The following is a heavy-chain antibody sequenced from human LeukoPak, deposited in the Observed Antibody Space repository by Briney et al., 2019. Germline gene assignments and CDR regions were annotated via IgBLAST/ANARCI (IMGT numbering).Heavy chain of an antibody. D-gene: IGHD7-27*01. J-gene: IGHJ4*02. V-gene: IGHV1-2*02. CDR2: INPNSGGT. CDR1: GYTFTDYY. CDR3: ARGQGDWGKDY. Sequence: ASVKVSCKASGYTFTDYYIHWLRQAPGHGLEWMGWINPNSGGTNYAQKFRGRVTMTRDTSISTAYMELSRLTSDDTAVYYCARGQGDWGKDYWGQGTLVTVSS.